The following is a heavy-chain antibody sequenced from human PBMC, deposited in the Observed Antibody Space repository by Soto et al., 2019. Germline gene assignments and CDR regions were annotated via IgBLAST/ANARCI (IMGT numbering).Heavy chain of an antibody. J-gene: IGHJ5*02. D-gene: IGHD2-15*01. Sequence: SETLSLTCTVSGGSITGNYWSWIWQPPGKGLEWVGYIYYTGNTYVKPSLKSRVTMSVDTSGNRFSLKLSSVTAADTAVYYCAKTPIGYCSGGTCSNWFDPWGQGTLVTVSS. CDR3: AKTPIGYCSGGTCSNWFDP. V-gene: IGHV4-59*08. CDR1: GGSITGNY. CDR2: IYYTGNT.